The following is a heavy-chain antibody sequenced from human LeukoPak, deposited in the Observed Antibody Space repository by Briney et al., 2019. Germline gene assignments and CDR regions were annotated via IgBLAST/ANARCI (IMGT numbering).Heavy chain of an antibody. J-gene: IGHJ4*02. CDR1: GYTFTGYY. CDR2: INPNSGGT. CDR3: ARDPEYCSGGGCPFFDY. V-gene: IGHV1-2*02. Sequence: ASVKVSCKASGYTFTGYYMHWVRQAPGQGLEWMGWINPNSGGTNYAQKFQGRVTMTRDTSISTAYMELSRLRSDDTAVYYCARDPEYCSGGGCPFFDYWGQGTLVTVSS. D-gene: IGHD2-15*01.